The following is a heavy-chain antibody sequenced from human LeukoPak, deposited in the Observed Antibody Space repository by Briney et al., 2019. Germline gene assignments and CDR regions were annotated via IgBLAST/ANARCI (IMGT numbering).Heavy chain of an antibody. V-gene: IGHV4-59*01. Sequence: SETLSLTCTVSGGSISSYYWSWIRQPPGKGLEWIGYIYYSGSTNYNPSLKSRVTILVDTPKNQFSLKLSSVTAADTAVYYCARHTYYYDARSSYPYYYGMDVWGQGTTVTVSS. D-gene: IGHD3-10*01. CDR3: ARHTYYYDARSSYPYYYGMDV. CDR1: GGSISSYY. J-gene: IGHJ6*02. CDR2: IYYSGST.